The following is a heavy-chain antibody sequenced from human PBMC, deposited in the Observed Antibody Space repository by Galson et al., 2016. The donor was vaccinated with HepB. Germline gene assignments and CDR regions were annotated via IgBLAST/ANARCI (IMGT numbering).Heavy chain of an antibody. D-gene: IGHD3-22*01. V-gene: IGHV3-33*01. CDR3: ASGMGYSGRYFQH. J-gene: IGHJ1*01. Sequence: SLRLSCAASGFTFSTHGMHWVRQAPGKGLEWVAVIWYDGSNKDYADSVKGRFTISRDNSKNTLYLQMNSLRAENTAVYYCASGMGYSGRYFQHWGQGTPVTVSS. CDR2: IWYDGSNK. CDR1: GFTFSTHG.